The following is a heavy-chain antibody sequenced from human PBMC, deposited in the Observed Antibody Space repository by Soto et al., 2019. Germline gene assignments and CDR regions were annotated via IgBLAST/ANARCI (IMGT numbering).Heavy chain of an antibody. CDR3: ARSVLFRGLNRAFDI. D-gene: IGHD3-10*01. J-gene: IGHJ3*02. Sequence: LRLSCAASGFSFSSYGMFWVRQAPGKGLEWVSSISGTTKYIYYGDSVKGRFTISRDNAENSMFLQMNSLRVEDTAVYYCARSVLFRGLNRAFDIWGQGTLVTVSS. CDR2: ISGTTKYI. V-gene: IGHV3-21*01. CDR1: GFSFSSYG.